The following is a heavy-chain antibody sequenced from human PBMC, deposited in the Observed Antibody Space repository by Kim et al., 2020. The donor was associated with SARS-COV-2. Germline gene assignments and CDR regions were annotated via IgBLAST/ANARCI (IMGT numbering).Heavy chain of an antibody. CDR1: GGSIGSDNYY. J-gene: IGHJ4*01. CDR3: ARDAWLSPFDY. Sequence: SETLSLTCTVSGGSIGSDNYYWTWIRQPPGKGLEWIGFISDSGRSHFNSSLKSRVSISIDTSNNQFSLKLSSATAEDTAVYYCARDAWLSPFDYWGQGILVTVTS. V-gene: IGHV4-30-4*01. D-gene: IGHD3-9*01. CDR2: ISDSGRS.